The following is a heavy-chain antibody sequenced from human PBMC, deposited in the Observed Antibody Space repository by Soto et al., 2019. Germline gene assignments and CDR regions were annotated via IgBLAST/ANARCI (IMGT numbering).Heavy chain of an antibody. Sequence: QVQLQESGPGLVSPSETLSLTCTVSGDSVSSPSYYWNWIRQTPGQGLEWIGYISYSGSNDYNPTLKSRVTISVDTSKNQLSLRLNSVTAADTGEYYCARGRYSSGWFDFWGQGALVTVSS. J-gene: IGHJ4*02. D-gene: IGHD6-19*01. CDR3: ARGRYSSGWFDF. CDR1: GDSVSSPSYY. V-gene: IGHV4-61*01. CDR2: ISYSGSN.